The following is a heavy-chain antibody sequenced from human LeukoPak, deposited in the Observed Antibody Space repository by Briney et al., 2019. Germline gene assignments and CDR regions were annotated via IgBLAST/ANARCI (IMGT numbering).Heavy chain of an antibody. J-gene: IGHJ4*02. CDR2: ISYSGGT. D-gene: IGHD6-6*01. Sequence: SETLSLTCTLSARSISSSRYYWGWLRQSPGKGLESIGDISYSGGTYYNPSLQSRITISVDTSKSQFSLRLGSVTAADTAVSATRPGFLCFWVQGTLVTVSS. V-gene: IGHV4-39*01. CDR1: ARSISSSRYY. CDR3: RPGFLCF.